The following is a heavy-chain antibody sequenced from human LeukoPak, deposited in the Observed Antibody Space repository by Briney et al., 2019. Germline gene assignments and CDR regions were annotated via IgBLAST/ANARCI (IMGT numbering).Heavy chain of an antibody. CDR2: INHSGST. Sequence: SETLSLTCAVYGGSFSGYYWSWIRQPPGKGLEWIGEINHSGSTNYNPSLKSRVTISVDTSKNQVSLKLSPVTAADTAVYYCARIGWMATFYIDVWGKGTTVIASS. J-gene: IGHJ6*03. CDR1: GGSFSGYY. D-gene: IGHD5-24*01. V-gene: IGHV4-34*01. CDR3: ARIGWMATFYIDV.